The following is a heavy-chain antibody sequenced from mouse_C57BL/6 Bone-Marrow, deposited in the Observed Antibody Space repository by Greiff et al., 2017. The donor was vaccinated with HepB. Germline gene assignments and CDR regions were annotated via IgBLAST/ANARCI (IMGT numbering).Heavy chain of an antibody. J-gene: IGHJ1*03. D-gene: IGHD1-1*01. CDR2: ISSGGDYI. CDR1: GFTFSSYA. CDR3: TEITYGYFDV. V-gene: IGHV5-9-1*02. Sequence: EVKLMESGEGLVKPGGSLKLSCAASGFTFSSYAMSWVRQTPEKRLEWVAYISSGGDYIYYADTVKGRFTISRDNARNTLYLQMSSLKSEDTAMYYCTEITYGYFDVWGTGTTVTVSS.